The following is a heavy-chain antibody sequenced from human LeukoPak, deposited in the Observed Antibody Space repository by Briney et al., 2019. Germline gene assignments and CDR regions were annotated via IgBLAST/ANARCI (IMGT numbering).Heavy chain of an antibody. D-gene: IGHD1-26*01. J-gene: IGHJ4*02. CDR2: ISSSSSYI. Sequence: SCKVSGYTLTELSMNWVRQAPGKGLEWVSSISSSSSYIYYADSVKGRFTISRDNAKNSLYLQMNSLRAEDTAVYYCAIGRNSGSWFFWGQGTLVTVSS. CDR1: GYTLTELS. CDR3: AIGRNSGSWFF. V-gene: IGHV3-21*01.